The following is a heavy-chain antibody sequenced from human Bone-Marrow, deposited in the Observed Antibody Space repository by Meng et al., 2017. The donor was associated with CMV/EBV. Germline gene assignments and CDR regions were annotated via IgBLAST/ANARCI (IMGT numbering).Heavy chain of an antibody. V-gene: IGHV3-11*01. CDR3: ARVYSYGDYYFDL. Sequence: GESLKISCAASGFTFSDYYMSWIRQAPGKGLEWVSYISSSGSTIYYADSVKGRFTIARDNAKNSLYLQMNSLRAEDTAVYYCARVYSYGDYYFDLWGQGTLVTVSS. D-gene: IGHD5-18*01. CDR2: ISSSGSTI. CDR1: GFTFSDYY. J-gene: IGHJ4*01.